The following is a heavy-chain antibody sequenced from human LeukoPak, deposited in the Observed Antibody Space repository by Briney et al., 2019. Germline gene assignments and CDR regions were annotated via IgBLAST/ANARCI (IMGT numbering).Heavy chain of an antibody. CDR3: ARDVGATTGGPLDY. CDR2: IKQDGSEK. J-gene: IGHJ4*02. CDR1: GFTFSNYW. V-gene: IGHV3-7*01. Sequence: PGGSLRLSCAASGFTFSNYWMSWVRQAPGKGLEWVANIKQDGSEKYYVDSVKGRFTISRDNAKNSLYLQMNSLRAEDTAVYYCARDVGATTGGPLDYWGQGTLVTVSS. D-gene: IGHD1-26*01.